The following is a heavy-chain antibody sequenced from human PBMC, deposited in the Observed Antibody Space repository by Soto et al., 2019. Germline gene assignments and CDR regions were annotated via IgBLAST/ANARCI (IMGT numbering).Heavy chain of an antibody. D-gene: IGHD5-12*01. V-gene: IGHV3-48*02. CDR1: GFTFSSYS. J-gene: IGHJ4*02. CDR2: ISSSSSTI. Sequence: LSCGASGFTFSSYSMNWVRQAPGKGLEWISYISSSSSTIFYADSVKGRFTISRDNDKNSLYLQMNNLRDEDTAVYFCAREGRYSGSDYFDYWGQGTLVTVSS. CDR3: AREGRYSGSDYFDY.